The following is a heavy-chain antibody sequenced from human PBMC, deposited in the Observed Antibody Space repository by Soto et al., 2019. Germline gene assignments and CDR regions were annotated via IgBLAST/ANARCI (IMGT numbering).Heavy chain of an antibody. D-gene: IGHD3-22*01. Sequence: AGLPLRLSCAASGCTFSSYAMNWVRQAQGKGLEWVAYISSNIRTIYYADSVKGRFTISRDNAKNSLYLQMNSLRDDDTAVYYCARANYYDMSGIWGALDIWGQGARVTVSS. V-gene: IGHV3-48*02. CDR1: GCTFSSYA. CDR3: ARANYYDMSGIWGALDI. J-gene: IGHJ3*02. CDR2: ISSNIRTI.